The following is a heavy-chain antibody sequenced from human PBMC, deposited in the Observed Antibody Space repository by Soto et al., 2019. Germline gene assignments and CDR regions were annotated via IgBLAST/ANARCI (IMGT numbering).Heavy chain of an antibody. Sequence: EVQLVESEGGLVQPGGSLRLSCAASGFSITSTWMHWVRQAPGKGLEWVGRVKSKADGGTADYAAPVKGRFTVSRDDSKNTQYLQMNSLKMEDTAVYYCNSYPDFWGGHTPLWGQGTLVTVSS. CDR1: GFSITSTW. CDR2: VKSKADGGTA. V-gene: IGHV3-15*07. CDR3: NSYPDFWGGHTPL. J-gene: IGHJ4*02. D-gene: IGHD3-3*01.